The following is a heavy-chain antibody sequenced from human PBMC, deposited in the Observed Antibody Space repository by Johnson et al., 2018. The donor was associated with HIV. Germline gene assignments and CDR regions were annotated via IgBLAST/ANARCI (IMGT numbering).Heavy chain of an antibody. CDR2: ISYDGSNK. V-gene: IGHV3-30*04. D-gene: IGHD2-15*01. CDR3: AREGGRDAFDF. J-gene: IGHJ3*01. Sequence: QVQLVESGGGVVQPGRSLRLSCAASGFTFSSYAMHWVRQAPGKGLEWVAVISYDGSNKYYADSVKGRFTISRDNSKNTLYLQMNILRAEDTAVYYCAREGGRDAFDFWGQGTMVTVSS. CDR1: GFTFSSYA.